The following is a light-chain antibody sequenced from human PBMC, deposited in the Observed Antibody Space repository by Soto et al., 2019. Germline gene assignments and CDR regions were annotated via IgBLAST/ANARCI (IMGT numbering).Light chain of an antibody. J-gene: IGKJ4*01. V-gene: IGKV1-33*01. CDR2: DAS. Sequence: DIQMTQSPSSLSASVGDRVTITCQASQDISKYLNWFQQKPGRAPKLLIYDASNLETGVPSRFRVTESGTHFTITITSLQREDFATYYCQQYGNLPHTLGGGTKVDI. CDR3: QQYGNLPHT. CDR1: QDISKY.